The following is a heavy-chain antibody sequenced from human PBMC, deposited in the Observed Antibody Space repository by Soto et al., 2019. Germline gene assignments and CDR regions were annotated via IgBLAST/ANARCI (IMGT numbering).Heavy chain of an antibody. D-gene: IGHD6-13*01. CDR3: ARDIIPAAAGTKSYYYGMDV. V-gene: IGHV1-46*01. CDR1: GHTFTSYY. Sequence: ASVKVSCKASGHTFTSYYMHWVRQAPGQGLEWMGIINPSGGSTSYAQKFQGRVTMTRDTSTSTVYMELSSLRSEDTAVYYCARDIIPAAAGTKSYYYGMDVWGQGSTVTVS. CDR2: INPSGGST. J-gene: IGHJ6*02.